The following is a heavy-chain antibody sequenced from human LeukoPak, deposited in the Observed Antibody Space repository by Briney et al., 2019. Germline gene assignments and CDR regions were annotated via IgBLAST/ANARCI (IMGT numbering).Heavy chain of an antibody. CDR3: ARAVAAGRRFDY. Sequence: VASVKVSCKASGYTFTSQYMHWVRQAPGQGLEWMGIINPSGGSTTYAQKFQGRVTMTRDTSTSTVYMELSSLRSDDTAVYYCARAVAAGRRFDYWGQGTLVTVSS. J-gene: IGHJ4*02. CDR1: GYTFTSQY. V-gene: IGHV1-46*01. CDR2: INPSGGST. D-gene: IGHD6-13*01.